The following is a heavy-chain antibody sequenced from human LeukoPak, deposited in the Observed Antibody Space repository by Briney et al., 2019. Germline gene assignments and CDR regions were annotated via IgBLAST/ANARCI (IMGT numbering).Heavy chain of an antibody. Sequence: PETLSLTCAVYGGSFSGYYWSSIRQPPGKGLEWIGEINHSGSTNYNPSLKSRVTISVDTSQNQFSLKLSSVTAADTAVYYCARVGRGYHQNYFDYWGQGTLVTVSS. V-gene: IGHV4-34*01. CDR2: INHSGST. J-gene: IGHJ4*02. CDR3: ARVGRGYHQNYFDY. D-gene: IGHD3-16*02. CDR1: GGSFSGYY.